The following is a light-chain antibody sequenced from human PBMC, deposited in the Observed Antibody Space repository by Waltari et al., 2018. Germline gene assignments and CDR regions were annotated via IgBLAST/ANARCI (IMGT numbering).Light chain of an antibody. CDR1: LDIRIN. CDR2: DAS. V-gene: IGKV1-33*01. J-gene: IGKJ4*01. Sequence: DIQMTQSQSSQSPSVGDRVILTFQAGLDIRINLNWYQQNAVTAPKLLISDASNLEEGVPSRFSGSGSGTDFTFTIDNLRPEDFATYYCQQFQDLPLTFGGGTKLEI. CDR3: QQFQDLPLT.